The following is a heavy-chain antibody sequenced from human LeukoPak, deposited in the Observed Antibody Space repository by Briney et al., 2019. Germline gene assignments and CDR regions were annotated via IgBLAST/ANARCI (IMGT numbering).Heavy chain of an antibody. V-gene: IGHV4-30-4*01. D-gene: IGHD2/OR15-2a*01. Sequence: SETLSLTCTGSGDSISSGDHYWSWLRQPPGRGLEWIGYIHYSGSTYYNPSVKSRVIISVAMSKNQFSLSLDSLTAADSAVYYCARAAADTNSWYYFDYWGQGTLVTVSS. CDR1: GDSISSGDHY. CDR2: IHYSGST. CDR3: ARAAADTNSWYYFDY. J-gene: IGHJ4*02.